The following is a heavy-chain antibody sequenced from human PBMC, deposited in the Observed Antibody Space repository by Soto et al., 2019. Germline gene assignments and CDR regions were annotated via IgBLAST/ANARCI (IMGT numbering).Heavy chain of an antibody. V-gene: IGHV4-34*01. CDR3: ARVSGIYYYGMDV. CDR2: INHSGST. CDR1: GGSFSGYY. J-gene: IGHJ6*02. Sequence: QVQLQQWGAGLLKPSENLSLTCAVYGGSFSGYYWNWIRQPPGKGLEWIGEINHSGSTNYNPSLKRRVTISVDPSKNQVSLKLSSVTAADTAVYYCARVSGIYYYGMDVGGQGTTVTVSS. D-gene: IGHD3-10*01.